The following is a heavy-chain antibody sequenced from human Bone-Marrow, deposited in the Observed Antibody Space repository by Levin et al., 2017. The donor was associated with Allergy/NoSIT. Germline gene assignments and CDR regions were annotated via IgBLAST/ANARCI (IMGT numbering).Heavy chain of an antibody. CDR1: GYTFTSYG. CDR3: ARGSLGYCSSTSCPGWFDP. D-gene: IGHD2-2*03. CDR2: ISAYNGNT. J-gene: IGHJ5*02. Sequence: GESLKISCQASGYTFTSYGISWVRQAPGQGLEWMGWISAYNGNTNYAQKLQGRVTMTTDTSTSTAYMELRSLRSDDTAVYYCARGSLGYCSSTSCPGWFDPWGQGTLVTVSS. V-gene: IGHV1-18*01.